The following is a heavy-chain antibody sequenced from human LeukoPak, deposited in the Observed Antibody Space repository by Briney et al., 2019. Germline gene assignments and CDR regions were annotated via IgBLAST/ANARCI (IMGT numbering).Heavy chain of an antibody. CDR2: IYYSGST. V-gene: IGHV4-39*01. J-gene: IGHJ4*02. D-gene: IGHD4-11*01. CDR3: ARPQRYSNYALDY. CDR1: GGSISGSSYY. Sequence: SETLSLTCTVSGGSISGSSYYWGWIRQPPGKGLEWIGSIYYSGSTYYKPSLKSRVTMSVDTSKNQISLKLSSVTAADTAVYYCARPQRYSNYALDYWGQGTLVTVSS.